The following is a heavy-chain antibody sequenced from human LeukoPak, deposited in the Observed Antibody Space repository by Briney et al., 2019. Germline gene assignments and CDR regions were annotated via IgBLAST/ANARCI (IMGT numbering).Heavy chain of an antibody. CDR3: ARDRSGSYSSFDY. CDR1: GFTFSTYT. CDR2: ISTSSSYI. D-gene: IGHD3-10*01. V-gene: IGHV3-21*01. Sequence: PGGSLRLSCVASGFTFSTYTMNWVRQAPGKGLEWVSSISTSSSYIYYADSVKGRFTISRDNAKNSLYLQMNSLRAEDTAVYYCARDRSGSYSSFDYWGQGTLVTVSS. J-gene: IGHJ4*02.